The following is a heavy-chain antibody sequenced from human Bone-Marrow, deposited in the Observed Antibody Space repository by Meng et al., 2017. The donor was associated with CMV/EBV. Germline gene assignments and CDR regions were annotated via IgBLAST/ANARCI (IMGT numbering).Heavy chain of an antibody. Sequence: GGSLRLSCAASGFSFSTYAMHWVRQAPGKGLEWLAVISYDGSNKYYADSVKGRFTISRDNSKNTLYLQVYSLRAEDTAVYYGARDLSFCSSSTCYKVYYYYYGIDFWGQGAMVTVSS. CDR3: ARDLSFCSSSTCYKVYYYYYGIDF. CDR2: ISYDGSNK. J-gene: IGHJ6*01. D-gene: IGHD2-2*01. CDR1: GFSFSTYA. V-gene: IGHV3-30-3*01.